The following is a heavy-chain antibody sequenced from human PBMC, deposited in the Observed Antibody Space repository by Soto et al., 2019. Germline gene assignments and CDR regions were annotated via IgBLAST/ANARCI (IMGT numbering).Heavy chain of an antibody. J-gene: IGHJ5*02. CDR2: IDGSGGTT. V-gene: IGHV3-23*01. Sequence: LRLSCAASGFPFSSTDMTWVRQAPGKGLEWVSTIDGSGGTTYYADSVKGRFTISRDNSINTVFLQMNSLRADDTALYFCAKNSGWFNTWGQGALVTVSS. CDR3: AKNSGWFNT. D-gene: IGHD3-10*01. CDR1: GFPFSSTD.